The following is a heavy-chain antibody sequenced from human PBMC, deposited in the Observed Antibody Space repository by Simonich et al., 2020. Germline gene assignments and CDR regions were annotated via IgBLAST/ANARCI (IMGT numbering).Heavy chain of an antibody. J-gene: IGHJ3*02. CDR3: ARDPVVPAAIRNAFDI. D-gene: IGHD2-2*01. V-gene: IGHV1-2*02. Sequence: QVQLVQSGAEVKKPGASVKVSCQASGYNFTGYYMHWVRPAPGQGLEWIGGINPNSGGTNLAQKLQGRVTMTRDTSISTAYMELSRLRSDDTAVYYCARDPVVPAAIRNAFDIWGQGTMVTVSS. CDR2: INPNSGGT. CDR1: GYNFTGYY.